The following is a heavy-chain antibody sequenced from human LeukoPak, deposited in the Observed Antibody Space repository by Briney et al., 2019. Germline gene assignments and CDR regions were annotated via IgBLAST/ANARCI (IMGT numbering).Heavy chain of an antibody. Sequence: SVKVSCKASGYTFTGYYMHWVRQAPGQGLEWMGGIIPIVGTTNYAQMFQGRVTITADTSTSTAYMELSSLRSEDTAVYYCSNRDFRGFDYWGQGTLVTVSS. CDR3: SNRDFRGFDY. D-gene: IGHD3-3*01. V-gene: IGHV1-69*06. CDR2: IIPIVGTT. J-gene: IGHJ4*02. CDR1: GYTFTGYY.